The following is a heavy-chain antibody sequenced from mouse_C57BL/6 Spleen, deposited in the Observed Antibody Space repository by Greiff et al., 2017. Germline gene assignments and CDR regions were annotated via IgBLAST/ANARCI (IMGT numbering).Heavy chain of an antibody. CDR2: IWSGGST. CDR3: ARNWDDYAGYYAMDY. J-gene: IGHJ4*01. V-gene: IGHV2-2*01. CDR1: GFSLTSYG. D-gene: IGHD2-4*01. Sequence: VMLVESGPGLVQPSQSLSITCTVSGFSLTSYGVHWVRQSPGKGLEWLGVIWSGGSTDYNAAFISRLSISKDNSKSQVFFKMNSLQADDTAIYYCARNWDDYAGYYAMDYWGQGTSVTVSS.